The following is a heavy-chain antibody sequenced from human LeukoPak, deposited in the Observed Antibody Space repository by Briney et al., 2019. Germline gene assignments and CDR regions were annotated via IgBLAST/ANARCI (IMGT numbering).Heavy chain of an antibody. Sequence: PGGSLRLSCAASGFTFSSYGMHWVRQAPGKGLEWVAVIWYDGSNKYYADSVKGRFTISRDNSKNTLYLQMNSLRAEDTAVYYCASDCSSTSCYGRDYWGQGTLVTVS. CDR2: IWYDGSNK. CDR1: GFTFSSYG. V-gene: IGHV3-33*01. D-gene: IGHD2-2*01. J-gene: IGHJ4*02. CDR3: ASDCSSTSCYGRDY.